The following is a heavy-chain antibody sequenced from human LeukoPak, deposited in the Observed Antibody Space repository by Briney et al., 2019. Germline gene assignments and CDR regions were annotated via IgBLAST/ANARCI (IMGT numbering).Heavy chain of an antibody. J-gene: IGHJ5*02. CDR3: ARVLRYSSSLRWFDP. Sequence: GASVKVSCKASGCTFTGYYMHWVRQAPGQGLEWMGWINPNSGDTNYAQKLQGRVTMTRDTSISTAYMELSRLRSDDTAVYYCARVLRYSSSLRWFDPWGQGTLVTVSS. V-gene: IGHV1-2*02. D-gene: IGHD6-6*01. CDR2: INPNSGDT. CDR1: GCTFTGYY.